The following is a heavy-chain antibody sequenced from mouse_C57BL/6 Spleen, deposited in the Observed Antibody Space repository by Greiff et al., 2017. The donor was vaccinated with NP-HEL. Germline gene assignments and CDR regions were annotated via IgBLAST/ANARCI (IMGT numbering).Heavy chain of an antibody. J-gene: IGHJ2*01. CDR1: GYTFTSYW. D-gene: IGHD2-5*01. Sequence: QVQLQQPGAELVKPGASVKLSCKASGYTFTSYWMQWVKQRPGQGLEWIGEIDPSDCYTNYNQKFKGKATLTVDTSSSTAYMQLSSLTSEDSAVYYCARPSNSNYDRDYFDYWGKGTTLTVSS. V-gene: IGHV1-50*01. CDR3: ARPSNSNYDRDYFDY. CDR2: IDPSDCYT.